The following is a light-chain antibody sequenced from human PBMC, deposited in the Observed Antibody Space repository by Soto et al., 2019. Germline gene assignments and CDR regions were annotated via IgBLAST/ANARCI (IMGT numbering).Light chain of an antibody. CDR2: DAS. CDR3: QQYGSLIT. Sequence: GDIVTITCRASQTISTWMAWYQQKPGKAPKLLVYDASTLQSGVASRFSGSGSGTEFTLIISGLQPEDFAVYYCQQYGSLITFGQGTRLEIK. CDR1: QTISTW. V-gene: IGKV1-5*01. J-gene: IGKJ5*01.